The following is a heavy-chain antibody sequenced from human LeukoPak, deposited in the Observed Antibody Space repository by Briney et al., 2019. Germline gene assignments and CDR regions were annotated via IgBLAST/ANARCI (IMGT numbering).Heavy chain of an antibody. CDR1: GLTFSSYA. D-gene: IGHD3-3*01. J-gene: IGHJ4*02. CDR3: AKASQPQYYDFWSGYSNYFDY. V-gene: IGHV3-23*01. CDR2: ISGSGGST. Sequence: GGSLRLSCAASGLTFSSYAMSWVRQAPGKGLEWVSAISGSGGSTYYADSVKGRFTISRDNSKNTLYLQMNSLRAEDTAVYYCAKASQPQYYDFWSGYSNYFDYWGQGTLVTVSS.